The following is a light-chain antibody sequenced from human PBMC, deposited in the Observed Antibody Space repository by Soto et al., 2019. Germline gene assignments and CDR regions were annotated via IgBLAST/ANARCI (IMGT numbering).Light chain of an antibody. J-gene: IGLJ1*01. V-gene: IGLV2-14*01. Sequence: AHTQPAPVSGSPGPSSTISCTGTSSYVGGYNYVSWYQQHPGKAPKLMIYEVSNRPSGVSNRFSGSKSGNTASLTISGLQAEDEADYYCSSYTSSSTYVFGTGTKVTVL. CDR1: SSYVGGYNY. CDR3: SSYTSSSTYV. CDR2: EVS.